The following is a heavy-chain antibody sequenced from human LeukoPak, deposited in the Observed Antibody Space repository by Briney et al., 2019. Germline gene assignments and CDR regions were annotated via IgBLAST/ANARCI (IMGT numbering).Heavy chain of an antibody. D-gene: IGHD3-10*01. CDR3: PLPWGSGSYYDY. J-gene: IGHJ4*02. CDR1: GLIFSNAW. Sequence: PGGSLRLSCAASGLIFSNAWMSWVRQVPGKGLEWVGRIKSKTDGGTTDYAAPVKGRFTISRDDSKNTLFLQMNSLKTEDTAVYYCPLPWGSGSYYDYWGQGTLVTVSS. V-gene: IGHV3-15*01. CDR2: IKSKTDGGTT.